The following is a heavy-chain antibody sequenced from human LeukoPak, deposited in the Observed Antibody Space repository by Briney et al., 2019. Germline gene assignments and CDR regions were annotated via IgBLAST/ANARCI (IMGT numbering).Heavy chain of an antibody. CDR1: GFTFSSYE. CDR3: ARGERSVVVTAIGY. D-gene: IGHD2-21*02. Sequence: GSLRLSCAASGFTFSSYEMNWVRQAPGKGLEWVSYISSSGSTIYYADSVKGRFTISRDNAKKSLYLQMNSLRAEDTAVYYCARGERSVVVTAIGYWGQGTLVTVSS. J-gene: IGHJ4*02. V-gene: IGHV3-48*03. CDR2: ISSSGSTI.